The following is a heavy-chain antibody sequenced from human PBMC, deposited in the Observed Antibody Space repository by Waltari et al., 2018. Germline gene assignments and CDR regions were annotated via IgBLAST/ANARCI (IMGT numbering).Heavy chain of an antibody. D-gene: IGHD6-19*01. Sequence: QVQLQESGPGLVKPSGTLSLTCAVSGGSISSSNWWSWVRQPPGKGLEWIGEIYHSGSTNDNPSLKSRVTRSVDKAKNQFSLKLSSVTAADTAGYYGARDMLAVAGPGRSWGQGTLVTVSS. V-gene: IGHV4-4*02. CDR2: IYHSGST. CDR1: GGSISSSNW. CDR3: ARDMLAVAGPGRS. J-gene: IGHJ4*02.